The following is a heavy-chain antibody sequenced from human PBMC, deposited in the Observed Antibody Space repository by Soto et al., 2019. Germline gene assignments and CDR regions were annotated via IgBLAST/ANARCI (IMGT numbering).Heavy chain of an antibody. J-gene: IGHJ5*02. D-gene: IGHD3-22*01. CDR2: IIPIFGTA. V-gene: IGHV1-69*12. CDR1: GGTFSSYA. CDR3: ARARWLHNWFDP. Sequence: QVQLVQSGAEVKKPGSSVKVSCKASGGTFSSYAISWVRQAPGQGLEWMGGIIPIFGTANYAQKFQGRVXIXAXXATSTAYMELSSLRSEDTAVYYCARARWLHNWFDPWGQGTLVTVSS.